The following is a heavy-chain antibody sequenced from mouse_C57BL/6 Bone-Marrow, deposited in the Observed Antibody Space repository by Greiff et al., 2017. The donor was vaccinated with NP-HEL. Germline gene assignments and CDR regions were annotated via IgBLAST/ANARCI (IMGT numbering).Heavy chain of an antibody. V-gene: IGHV1-5*01. CDR1: GYTFTSYW. D-gene: IGHD1-1*01. CDR3: TRHPYYGSSYGAY. Sequence: VQLQQSGTVLARPGASVKMSCKTSGYTFTSYWMHWVKQRPGKGLEWIGAIYPGNSDTSYNQKFKCKAKLTAVTSASTAYMELSSLTNEDSAVYYCTRHPYYGSSYGAYWGQGTLVTVSA. CDR2: IYPGNSDT. J-gene: IGHJ3*01.